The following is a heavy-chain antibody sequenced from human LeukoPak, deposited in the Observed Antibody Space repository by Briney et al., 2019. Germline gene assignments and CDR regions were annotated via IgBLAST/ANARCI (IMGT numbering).Heavy chain of an antibody. D-gene: IGHD1-26*01. CDR1: GFTSSNDW. V-gene: IGHV3-74*01. CDR3: ARGRGGSYHY. J-gene: IGHJ4*02. Sequence: GGSLRLSCAASGFTSSNDWMHWVRQAPGKGLVWVSRINTDGSTTTYADSVKGRFTISRDNAKNTLYLQMNSLRVEDTAVYYCARGRGGSYHYWGQGTLVTVSS. CDR2: INTDGSTT.